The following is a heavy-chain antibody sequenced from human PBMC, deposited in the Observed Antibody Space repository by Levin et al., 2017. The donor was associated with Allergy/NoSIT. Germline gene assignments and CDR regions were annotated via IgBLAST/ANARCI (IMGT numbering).Heavy chain of an antibody. Sequence: GESLKISCAASGFTFSSYGMHWVRQAPGKGLEWVAVISYDGSNKYYADSVKGRFTISRDNSKNTLYLQMNSLRAEDTAVYYCAKANSGWYDYEYFQHWGQGTLVTVSS. V-gene: IGHV3-30*18. CDR2: ISYDGSNK. CDR3: AKANSGWYDYEYFQH. D-gene: IGHD6-19*01. CDR1: GFTFSSYG. J-gene: IGHJ1*01.